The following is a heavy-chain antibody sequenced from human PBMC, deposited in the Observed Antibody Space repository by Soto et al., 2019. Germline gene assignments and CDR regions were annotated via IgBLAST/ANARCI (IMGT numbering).Heavy chain of an antibody. V-gene: IGHV1-2*04. CDR3: ARDLGSFSSGWSYDQMTPKNNWFDP. Sequence: GASVKVSCKASGYTFTSYGISWVRQAPGQGLEWMGWINPNSGGTNYAQKFQGWVTMTRDTSISTAYMELSRLRSDDTAVYYCARDLGSFSSGWSYDQMTPKNNWFDPWGQGTLVTVSS. CDR2: INPNSGGT. J-gene: IGHJ5*02. D-gene: IGHD6-19*01. CDR1: GYTFTSYG.